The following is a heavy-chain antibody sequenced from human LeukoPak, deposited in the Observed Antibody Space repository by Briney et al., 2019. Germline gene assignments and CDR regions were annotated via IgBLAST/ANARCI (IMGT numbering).Heavy chain of an antibody. CDR1: GYTLTFSSYG. J-gene: IGHJ4*02. D-gene: IGHD5-18*01. CDR2: INTNTGNP. Sequence: ASVKVSCKASGYTLTFSSYGMNWVRQAPGQGLEWMGWINTNTGNPTYAQGFTGRFVFSLDTSVSTAYLQISSLKAEDTAVYYCARRTAMASIPYDYWGQGTLVTVSS. CDR3: ARRTAMASIPYDY. V-gene: IGHV7-4-1*02.